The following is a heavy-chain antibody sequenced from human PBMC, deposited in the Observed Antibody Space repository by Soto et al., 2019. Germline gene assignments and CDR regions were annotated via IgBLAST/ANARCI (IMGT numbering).Heavy chain of an antibody. D-gene: IGHD2-15*01. J-gene: IGHJ3*01. CDR1: GGSISSSSYY. CDR2: IYYSGST. V-gene: IGHV4-39*01. Sequence: KPSETLSLTCTVSGGSISSSSYYWGWIRQPPGKGLEWIGSIYYSGSTYYNPSLKSRVTISVDTSKNQFSLKLSSVTAADTAVYYCARRLVVVVAASYDAFDVWGQGTMVTVSS. CDR3: ARRLVVVVAASYDAFDV.